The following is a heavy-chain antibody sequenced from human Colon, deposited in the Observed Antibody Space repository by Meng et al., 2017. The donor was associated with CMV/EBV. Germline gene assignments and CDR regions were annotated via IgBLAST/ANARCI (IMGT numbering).Heavy chain of an antibody. Sequence: VALREAGQCLVEPAGTLCLTSTTSGPSFTSYDWNWIRQPPGKGLEWIGRVYISGNTNYNPSLKSRVTMSIDTSKNQLSLNIRSVTAADTAVYYCARDSNLSGLAYWGQGTLVTVSS. V-gene: IGHV4-4*07. D-gene: IGHD3-10*01. J-gene: IGHJ4*02. CDR2: VYISGNT. CDR3: ARDSNLSGLAY. CDR1: GPSFTSYD.